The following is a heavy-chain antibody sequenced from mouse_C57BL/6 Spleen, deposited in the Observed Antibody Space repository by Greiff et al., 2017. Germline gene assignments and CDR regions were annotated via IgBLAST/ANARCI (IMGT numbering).Heavy chain of an antibody. CDR1: GYTFTSYW. CDR3: AWATGSGRRDYAMDY. Sequence: QVQLQQSGAELVKPGASVKMSCKASGYTFTSYWITWVKQRPGQGLEWIGDIYPGSGSTNYNEKFKSKATMTVDTSSSTAYMQLSSLTSEDSAVYDCAWATGSGRRDYAMDYWGQGTSVTVSS. V-gene: IGHV1-55*01. CDR2: IYPGSGST. J-gene: IGHJ4*01. D-gene: IGHD1-1*01.